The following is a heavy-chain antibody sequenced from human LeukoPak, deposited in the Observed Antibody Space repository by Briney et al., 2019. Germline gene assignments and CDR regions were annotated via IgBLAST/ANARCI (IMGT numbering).Heavy chain of an antibody. Sequence: SETLSLTCTVSGYSISSGYYWGWIRQPPGKGLEWIGSIYHSGSTYYNPSLKSRVTISVDTSKNQFSLKLSSVTAADTAVYYCASLGDSSGYYGLPYYMDVWGKGTTVTVSS. CDR2: IYHSGST. V-gene: IGHV4-38-2*02. J-gene: IGHJ6*03. CDR1: GYSISSGYY. CDR3: ASLGDSSGYYGLPYYMDV. D-gene: IGHD3-22*01.